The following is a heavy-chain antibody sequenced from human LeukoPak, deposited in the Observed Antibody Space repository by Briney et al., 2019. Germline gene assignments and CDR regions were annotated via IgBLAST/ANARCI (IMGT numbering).Heavy chain of an antibody. CDR1: GFTFSSYE. J-gene: IGHJ5*02. CDR2: ISSNSGSTI. V-gene: IGHV3-48*03. CDR3: ARDPCGAKAGWFDP. D-gene: IGHD4/OR15-4a*01. Sequence: GGSLRLSCAASGFTFSSYEMNWVRQAPGKGLEWVSYISSNSGSTIYYADSVKGRFTISRDNVKNSLYLQMDSLRAEDTAVYYCARDPCGAKAGWFDPWGQGTLVTVSS.